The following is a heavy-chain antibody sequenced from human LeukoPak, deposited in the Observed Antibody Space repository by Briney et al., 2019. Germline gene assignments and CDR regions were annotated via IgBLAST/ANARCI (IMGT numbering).Heavy chain of an antibody. V-gene: IGHV3-21*01. Sequence: GGSLRLSCAASGFTFSSYSMNWVRQAPGKGLEWVSSISSSSSYIYYADSVKGRFTLSRDNGKNSLYLQMNSLRAEETAVYYCASDGVGATTAGGAFDIWGQGTMVTVSS. D-gene: IGHD1-26*01. CDR2: ISSSSSYI. J-gene: IGHJ3*02. CDR3: ASDGVGATTAGGAFDI. CDR1: GFTFSSYS.